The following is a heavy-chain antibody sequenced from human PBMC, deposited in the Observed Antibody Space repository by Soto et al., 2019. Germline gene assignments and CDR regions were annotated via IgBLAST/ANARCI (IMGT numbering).Heavy chain of an antibody. CDR1: GGTFNTYT. V-gene: IGHV1-69*08. CDR2: IIPILDIA. J-gene: IGHJ6*02. D-gene: IGHD1-1*01. CDR3: ATDMGTTGTEGRCIDV. Sequence: QVQLGQSGAEVKKPGSSVKVSCKASGGTFNTYTISWVRQAPGQGLEWMGRIIPILDIANYAQKFQGRVTITADNSTSTAYMELSSRRSEDTAVYYCATDMGTTGTEGRCIDVWGQGTTVTVSS.